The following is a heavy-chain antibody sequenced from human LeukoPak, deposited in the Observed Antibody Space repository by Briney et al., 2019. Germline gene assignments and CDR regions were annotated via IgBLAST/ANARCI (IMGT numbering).Heavy chain of an antibody. J-gene: IGHJ6*03. D-gene: IGHD2-15*01. CDR3: ARDAGPVVVRPGYYYYMDV. CDR2: IIPIFGTA. V-gene: IGHV1-69*05. CDR1: GGTFSSYA. Sequence: SVKVSCKASGGTFSSYAISWVRQAPGQGLEWMGRIIPIFGTANYAQKFQGRVTITTDESTSTAYMELSSLRSEDTAVYYCARDAGPVVVRPGYYYYMDVWGKGTTVTVSS.